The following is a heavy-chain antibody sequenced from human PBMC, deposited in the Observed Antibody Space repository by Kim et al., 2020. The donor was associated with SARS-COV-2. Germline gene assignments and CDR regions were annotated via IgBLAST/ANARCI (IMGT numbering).Heavy chain of an antibody. CDR2: IIPIFGTA. Sequence: SVKVSCKASGGTFSSYAISWVRQAPGQGLEWMGGIIPIFGTANYAQKFQGRVTITADESTSTAYMELSSLRSEDTAVYYCARGPRDPQYYVARTTAFDIWGQGTMVTVSS. V-gene: IGHV1-69*13. CDR1: GGTFSSYA. D-gene: IGHD3-10*02. J-gene: IGHJ3*02. CDR3: ARGPRDPQYYVARTTAFDI.